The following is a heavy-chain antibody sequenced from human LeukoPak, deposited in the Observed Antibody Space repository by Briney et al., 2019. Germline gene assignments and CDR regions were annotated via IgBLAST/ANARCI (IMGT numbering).Heavy chain of an antibody. D-gene: IGHD1-7*01. V-gene: IGHV4-39*07. CDR3: ARGPNWNYPPLILGGPSDNWFDP. Sequence: PSETLSLTCTVSGGSISTSNYYWGWIRQPPGKGLEWIGSIFYSGSTYYGPSLKSRVTISLDTSRNQFSLKLSSVTAADTAVYYCARGPNWNYPPLILGGPSDNWFDPWGQGTLVTVSS. CDR1: GGSISTSNYY. J-gene: IGHJ5*02. CDR2: IFYSGST.